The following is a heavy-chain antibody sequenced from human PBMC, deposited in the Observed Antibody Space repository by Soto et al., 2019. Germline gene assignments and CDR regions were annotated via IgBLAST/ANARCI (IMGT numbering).Heavy chain of an antibody. V-gene: IGHV1-18*04. Sequence: ASVKVSCKASGYTCTSYGISWVRQAPGQGLEWMGWISAYNGNTNYAQKLQGRVTMTTDTSTSTAYMELRSLRSDDTAVYYCARVRLLTVAGGYYYGMDVWGQGTTVTVSS. D-gene: IGHD6-19*01. J-gene: IGHJ6*02. CDR1: GYTCTSYG. CDR3: ARVRLLTVAGGYYYGMDV. CDR2: ISAYNGNT.